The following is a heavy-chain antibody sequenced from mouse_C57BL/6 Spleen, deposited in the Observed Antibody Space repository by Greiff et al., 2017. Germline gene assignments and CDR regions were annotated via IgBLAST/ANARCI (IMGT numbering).Heavy chain of an antibody. Sequence: QVQLQQPGAELVMPGASVKLSCKASGYTFTSYWMHWVKQRPGQGLEWIGEIDPSDSYTNYNQKFKGKSTLTVDKSSSTAYMQPSSLPSEGSAVYYCARSTVVATDYAMDYWGQGTSVTVAS. J-gene: IGHJ4*01. D-gene: IGHD1-1*01. CDR1: GYTFTSYW. V-gene: IGHV1-69*01. CDR3: ARSTVVATDYAMDY. CDR2: IDPSDSYT.